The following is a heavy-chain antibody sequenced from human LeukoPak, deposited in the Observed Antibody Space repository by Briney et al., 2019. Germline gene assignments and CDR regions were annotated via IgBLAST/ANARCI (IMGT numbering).Heavy chain of an antibody. V-gene: IGHV1-18*01. CDR2: ISAYNGNT. CDR3: ARARDIVVVVAATFDY. J-gene: IGHJ4*02. D-gene: IGHD2-15*01. Sequence: ASVKVSCKASGYTFTSYGISWVRQAPGQGLEWMGWISAYNGNTNYAQKLQGRVTMTTDTSTSTAYMELRSLRSDDTAVYYCARARDIVVVVAATFDYWGQGTLVTVSS. CDR1: GYTFTSYG.